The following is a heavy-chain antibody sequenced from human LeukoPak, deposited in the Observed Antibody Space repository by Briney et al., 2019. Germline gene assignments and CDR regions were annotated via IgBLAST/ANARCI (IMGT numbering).Heavy chain of an antibody. J-gene: IGHJ4*02. V-gene: IGHV3-53*01. CDR1: GFTVSSNY. Sequence: PGGSLRLSCAASGFTVSSNYMSWVRQAPGKGLEWVSVIYSGGSTYYADSVKGRFTISRDNSKNTLYLQMNSLRAEDTAVYYCAKEAPDDYDFWSGLDYWGQGTLVTVSS. CDR2: IYSGGST. CDR3: AKEAPDDYDFWSGLDY. D-gene: IGHD3-3*01.